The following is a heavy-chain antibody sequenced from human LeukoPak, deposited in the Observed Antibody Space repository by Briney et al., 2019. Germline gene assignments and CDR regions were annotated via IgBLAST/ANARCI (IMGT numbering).Heavy chain of an antibody. D-gene: IGHD3-3*01. J-gene: IGHJ3*02. CDR3: ARGGFLEWLPRGAFDI. CDR1: GGSFSGYY. V-gene: IGHV4-34*01. Sequence: PSETLSLTCAVYGGSFSGYYWSWIRQPPGKGLEWIGEINHSGSTNYNPSLKSRVTISVDTSKNQFSLKLSSVTAADTAVYYCARGGFLEWLPRGAFDIWGQGTMVTVSS. CDR2: INHSGST.